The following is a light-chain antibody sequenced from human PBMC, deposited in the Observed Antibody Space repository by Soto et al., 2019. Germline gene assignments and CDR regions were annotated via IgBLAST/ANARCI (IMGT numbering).Light chain of an antibody. CDR3: SSYTSSSNYV. CDR2: EVS. J-gene: IGLJ1*01. CDR1: SXDVGGYNL. V-gene: IGLV2-14*01. Sequence: QSALAQPASVSGSPGQSITISCTGTSXDVGGYNLVSWYQQHPGKAPKLMIYEVSNRPSGVSNRFSGFKSGNTASLTISGLQAEDEADYYCSSYTSSSNYVFGTGTSSPS.